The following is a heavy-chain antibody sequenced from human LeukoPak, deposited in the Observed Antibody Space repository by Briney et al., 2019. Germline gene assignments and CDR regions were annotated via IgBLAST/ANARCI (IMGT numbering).Heavy chain of an antibody. J-gene: IGHJ5*02. Sequence: ASVKVSCETSGYTFTGYYMRCVRQAPGQRLERMGWIKPHSGGTNYAQKFQGRVTMTRDTSIRTAYMELSRLRSDDTAVYYCARTGITMVRGVIGWFNPWGQGTLVTVSS. CDR3: ARTGITMVRGVIGWFNP. V-gene: IGHV1-2*02. CDR2: IKPHSGGT. CDR1: GYTFTGYY. D-gene: IGHD3-10*01.